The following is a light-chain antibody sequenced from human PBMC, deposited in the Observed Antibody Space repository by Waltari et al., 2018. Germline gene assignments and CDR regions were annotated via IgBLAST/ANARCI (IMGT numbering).Light chain of an antibody. CDR1: QSLVHSDGNTY. CDR3: MQGTPRPPYP. J-gene: IGKJ2*01. CDR2: KVS. Sequence: DVVMTQSLLSLPVTLGQTASISCRSTQSLVHSDGNTYLNWFQQRQGQSPRLLIYKVSKRDSGVPDRFRGSGSGTDCRLRSRSVEAEAVGVYYCMQGTPRPPYPIGQGTKAEI. V-gene: IGKV2-30*02.